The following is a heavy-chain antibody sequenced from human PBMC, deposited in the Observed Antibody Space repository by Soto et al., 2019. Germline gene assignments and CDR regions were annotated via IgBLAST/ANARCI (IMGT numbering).Heavy chain of an antibody. CDR3: ARGYSGYDYPLDY. V-gene: IGHV3-11*05. CDR2: ISSNSNYT. Sequence: QVQLVESGGGLVKPGGSLRLSCAVSGLTFNYYSMSWIRQAPGKGLEWVSDISSNSNYTNFADSVKGRFTISRDNAKNSLYLHMNSLRADDTAVYYCARGYSGYDYPLDYWGQGTLVTVSS. CDR1: GLTFNYYS. J-gene: IGHJ4*02. D-gene: IGHD5-12*01.